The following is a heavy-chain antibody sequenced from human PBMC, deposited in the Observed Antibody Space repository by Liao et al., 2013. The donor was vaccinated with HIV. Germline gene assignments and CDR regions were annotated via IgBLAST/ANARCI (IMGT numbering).Heavy chain of an antibody. CDR1: GESFSDHY. D-gene: IGHD2-21*01. Sequence: QVQLQESGPGLVKPSETLSLTCAVYGESFSDHYWTLAPPAPTGRGLEWIGEINHWGSTNYISSLESRVTLSIDTSKNQFSLNLTSVTAADTAVYYCARGAPTKHFVVVPVNLGNRPYGYDVWGQGTNGLRLF. CDR3: ARGAPTKHFVVVPVNLGNRPYGYDV. J-gene: IGHJ3*01. CDR2: INHWGST. V-gene: IGHV4-34*10.